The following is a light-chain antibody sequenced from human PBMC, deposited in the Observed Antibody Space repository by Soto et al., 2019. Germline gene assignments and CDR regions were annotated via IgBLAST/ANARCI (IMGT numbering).Light chain of an antibody. V-gene: IGLV1-44*01. CDR3: AAWDDSLNGPA. CDR2: DTS. J-gene: IGLJ2*01. Sequence: SVVTQPTSPAGAPRQGGAAALSGTHSHIGINDVHWYRQLSGTAPQILIYDTSQRATGVPDRFSGSRSGTSASLVISGLQTEDEADYHCAAWDDSLNGPAFGGGTKVTVL. CDR1: HSHIGIND.